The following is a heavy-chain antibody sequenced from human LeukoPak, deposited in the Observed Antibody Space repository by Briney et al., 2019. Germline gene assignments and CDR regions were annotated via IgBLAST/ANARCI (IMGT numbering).Heavy chain of an antibody. Sequence: GRSLRLSCAASGFIFDDYAMHWVRQTPGKGLEWVSGISWNSDSMVYADSVKGRFTISRDNAKNSLYLQMNSLRSEDMALYYCVKDKTDFWSGYFDYWGQGTLVTVSS. V-gene: IGHV3-9*03. CDR3: VKDKTDFWSGYFDY. CDR1: GFIFDDYA. CDR2: ISWNSDSM. D-gene: IGHD3-3*01. J-gene: IGHJ4*02.